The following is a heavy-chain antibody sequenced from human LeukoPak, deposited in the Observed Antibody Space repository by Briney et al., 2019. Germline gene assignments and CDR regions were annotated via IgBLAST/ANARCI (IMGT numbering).Heavy chain of an antibody. J-gene: IGHJ4*02. CDR3: ARGPNSNWSGLDF. V-gene: IGHV3-74*01. CDR2: ISPTGSTT. Sequence: GGSLRLSCTASGFSFSGHWMHWARQLPGKGLVWVSRISPTGSTTSYADSVKGRFTVSRDNAKNTLHLQVNNLRAEDTAVYYCARGPNSNWSGLDFWGQGTLLTVSS. CDR1: GFSFSGHW. D-gene: IGHD6-6*01.